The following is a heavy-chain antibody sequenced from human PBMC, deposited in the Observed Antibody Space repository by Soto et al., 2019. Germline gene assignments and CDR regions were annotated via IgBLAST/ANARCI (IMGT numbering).Heavy chain of an antibody. CDR1: GFTFSSYA. V-gene: IGHV3-23*01. CDR3: AKTTTSWSRGYFDY. D-gene: IGHD2-2*01. CDR2: ISGSGGTT. Sequence: EVQLLESGGGLVQPGGSLRLSCAASGFTFSSYAMSWVRQAPGKGLEWVSGISGSGGTTYYADSVKGRFTISRDNSKNTLYLQMNSLRAEDTAVYYCAKTTTSWSRGYFDYWGQGALVTVSS. J-gene: IGHJ4*02.